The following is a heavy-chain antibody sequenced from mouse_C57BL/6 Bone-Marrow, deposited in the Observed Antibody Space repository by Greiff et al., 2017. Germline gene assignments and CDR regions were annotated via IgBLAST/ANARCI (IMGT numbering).Heavy chain of an antibody. V-gene: IGHV1-81*01. CDR2: IYPRSGNT. D-gene: IGHD2-1*01. CDR3: ARYQGNYGFAY. CDR1: GYTFTSYG. J-gene: IGHJ3*01. Sequence: QVQLQQSGAELARPGASVKLSCKASGYTFTSYGISWVHQRTGQGLEWIGEIYPRSGNTYYNEKFKGKATLTADKSSSTAYMELRSLTSEDSAVYFCARYQGNYGFAYWGQGTLVTVSA.